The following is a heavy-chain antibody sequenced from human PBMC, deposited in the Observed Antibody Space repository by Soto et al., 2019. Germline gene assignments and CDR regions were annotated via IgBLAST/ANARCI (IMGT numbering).Heavy chain of an antibody. CDR3: ARLQRNIVATNFDY. CDR2: IYYSGST. Sequence: PSETLSLTCTVSGGSISSYYWSWIRQPPGKGLEWIGYIYYSGSTNYNPSLKSRVTISVDTSKNQFSLKLSSVTAADTAVYYCARLQRNIVATNFDYWGQGTLVTVSS. CDR1: GGSISSYY. J-gene: IGHJ4*02. V-gene: IGHV4-59*08. D-gene: IGHD5-12*01.